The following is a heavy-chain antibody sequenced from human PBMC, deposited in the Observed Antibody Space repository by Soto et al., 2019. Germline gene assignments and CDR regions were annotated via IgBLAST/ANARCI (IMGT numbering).Heavy chain of an antibody. CDR3: ARDGGYCSGGSCYYWFDP. Sequence: QVQLVESGGSVVQPGRSLRLSCAASGFTFSSYGMHWVRQAPGKGLEWVAVIWYDGSNKYYADSVKGRFTISRDNSKNTLYLQMNSLRAEDTAVYYCARDGGYCSGGSCYYWFDPWGQGTLVTVSS. CDR2: IWYDGSNK. V-gene: IGHV3-33*01. J-gene: IGHJ5*02. D-gene: IGHD2-15*01. CDR1: GFTFSSYG.